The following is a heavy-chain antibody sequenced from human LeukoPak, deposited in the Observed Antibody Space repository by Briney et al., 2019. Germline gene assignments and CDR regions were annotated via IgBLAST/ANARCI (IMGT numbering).Heavy chain of an antibody. CDR2: INPNSGGT. CDR1: GYTFTGYY. CDR3: ARVRSYYYDSSGLENAFGI. D-gene: IGHD3-22*01. Sequence: ASVKVSCKASGYTFTGYYMHWVRQAPGQGLEWMGWINPNSGGTNYAQKFQGRVTMTRDTSISTAYMELSRLRSDDTAVYYCARVRSYYYDSSGLENAFGIWGQGTMVTVSS. V-gene: IGHV1-2*02. J-gene: IGHJ3*02.